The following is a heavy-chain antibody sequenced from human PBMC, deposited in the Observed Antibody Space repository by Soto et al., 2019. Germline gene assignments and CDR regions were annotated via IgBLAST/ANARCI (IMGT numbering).Heavy chain of an antibody. CDR2: ISNNADAT. Sequence: EVHLSESGGGVTQPGGSLRLSCAAPGINFRSFVMSWVRQAPGKGLQWVASISNNADATYYADSVKGRFHISRDNSKKTVFLEMNSLRVEDTAVYYCAQLALWFGEFGRGYWGQGALVTVSS. J-gene: IGHJ4*02. D-gene: IGHD3-10*01. V-gene: IGHV3-23*01. CDR3: AQLALWFGEFGRGY. CDR1: GINFRSFV.